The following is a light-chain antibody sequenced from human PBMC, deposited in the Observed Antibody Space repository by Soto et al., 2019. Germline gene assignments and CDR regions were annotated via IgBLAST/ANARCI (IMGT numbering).Light chain of an antibody. CDR3: QQYHSWPAT. CDR1: QDIGNF. Sequence: DIQMTQSPSSLSASVGDTVTITCRASQDIGNFFAWFQQKPGTAPKSLISAASSLQSGVPSKFSVSGSGTDINLTINSRQPEDGATYYGQQYHSWPATVGGGTKVEI. CDR2: AAS. V-gene: IGKV1-16*02. J-gene: IGKJ4*01.